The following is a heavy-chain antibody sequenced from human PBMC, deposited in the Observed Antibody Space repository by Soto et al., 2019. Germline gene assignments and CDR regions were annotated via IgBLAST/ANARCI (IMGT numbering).Heavy chain of an antibody. V-gene: IGHV1-18*01. D-gene: IGHD3-16*02. Sequence: ASVKVSCKASGYTFTSYGISWVRQAPGQGLEWMGWISAYNGNTNYAQKLQGRVTMTTDTSTSTAYMELRSLRSDDTAVYYCATQSSMITFGGVIAAGNYYYGMDVWG. CDR1: GYTFTSYG. J-gene: IGHJ6*02. CDR2: ISAYNGNT. CDR3: ATQSSMITFGGVIAAGNYYYGMDV.